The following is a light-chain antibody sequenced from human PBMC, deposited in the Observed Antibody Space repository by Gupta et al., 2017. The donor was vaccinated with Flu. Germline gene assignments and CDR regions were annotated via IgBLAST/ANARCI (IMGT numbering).Light chain of an antibody. CDR1: QSVSSSY. CDR3: QQYGSSPRT. V-gene: IGKV3-20*01. CDR2: GAS. Sequence: ERATLSCRASQSVSSSYLAWYQQKPDQAPRLLIYGASSRATGIPDRFSGSGSGTDFTLTISRLEPEDFAVYYCQQYGSSPRTFGQGTKVEIK. J-gene: IGKJ1*01.